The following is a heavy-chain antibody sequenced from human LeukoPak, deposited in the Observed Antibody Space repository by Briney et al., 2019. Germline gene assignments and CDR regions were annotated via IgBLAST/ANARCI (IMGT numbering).Heavy chain of an antibody. CDR1: GGSMSGYY. CDR3: ARGGWSIDF. CDR2: IHSTGNT. D-gene: IGHD2-15*01. V-gene: IGHV4-59*01. J-gene: IGHJ2*01. Sequence: SETLSLTCTVSGGSMSGYYWSWIRQPPGKGPELIGYIHSTGNTGYNPSLKSRVTITVDTSKNQFSLGLRSVTTADTAVYYCARGGWSIDFWGRGTLVTVSS.